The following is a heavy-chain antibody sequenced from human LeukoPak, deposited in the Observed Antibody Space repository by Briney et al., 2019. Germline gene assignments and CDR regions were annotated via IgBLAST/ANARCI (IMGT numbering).Heavy chain of an antibody. CDR2: INPSGGST. CDR3: ARDRSPRHYYDTSDYHGAAEY. V-gene: IGHV1-18*01. CDR1: GYTFTSYG. Sequence: ASVKVSCKASGYTFTSYGISWVRQAPGQGLEWMGIINPSGGSTSYAQKFQGRVTMTTDTSTSTAYMELRSLRSDDTAVYYCARDRSPRHYYDTSDYHGAAEYWGQGTLVTVSS. J-gene: IGHJ4*02. D-gene: IGHD3-22*01.